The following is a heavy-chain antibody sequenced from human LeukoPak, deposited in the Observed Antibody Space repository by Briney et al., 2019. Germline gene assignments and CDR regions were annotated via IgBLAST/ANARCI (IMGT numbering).Heavy chain of an antibody. CDR1: GYTFTSYD. CDR3: ARIRSRTYYYYYMDV. V-gene: IGHV1-8*01. J-gene: IGHJ6*03. Sequence: ASVKDSCKASGYTFTSYDINWVRQATGQGLEWMGWMNPNSGNTGYAQKFQGRVTMTRNTSISTAYMELSSLRSEDTAVYYCARIRSRTYYYYYMDVWGKGTTVTVSS. CDR2: MNPNSGNT.